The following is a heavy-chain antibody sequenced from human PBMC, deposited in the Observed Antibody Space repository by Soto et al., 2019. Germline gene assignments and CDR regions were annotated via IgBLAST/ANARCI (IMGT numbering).Heavy chain of an antibody. D-gene: IGHD2-8*01. CDR3: ARGGVV. Sequence: GGSLRLSCVASGFNFSIFDMNWVRQAPGRGLEWISLISERGITTTYADSVRSRFTVSRDNAQSSLYLQMDHLTVEDTGVYYCARGGVVWGRGVLVTVSS. V-gene: IGHV3-48*03. CDR1: GFNFSIFD. J-gene: IGHJ4*02. CDR2: ISERGITT.